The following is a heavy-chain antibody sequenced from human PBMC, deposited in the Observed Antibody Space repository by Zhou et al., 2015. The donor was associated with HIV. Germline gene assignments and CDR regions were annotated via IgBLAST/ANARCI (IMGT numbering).Heavy chain of an antibody. Sequence: QVYLVQSGAELRKPGSSVKVSCKTYGAPFNTFALNWVRQAPGQGLEWMGGIIPLTGTSKNAQKFQGRVTFTADRSATTAYMELRSLKSEDTAMYYCARDRGGARPAWRYFDLWGRGTLVTVSS. J-gene: IGHJ2*01. CDR1: GAPFNTFA. CDR2: IIPLTGTS. V-gene: IGHV1-69*06. CDR3: ARDRGGARPAWRYFDL. D-gene: IGHD6-6*01.